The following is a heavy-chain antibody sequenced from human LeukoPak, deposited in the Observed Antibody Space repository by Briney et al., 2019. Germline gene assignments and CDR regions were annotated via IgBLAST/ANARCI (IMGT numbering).Heavy chain of an antibody. D-gene: IGHD3-22*01. CDR1: GGSISSYY. Sequence: PSETLSLTCTVSGGSISSYYWSWIRQPPGKGLEWIGYIYYSGSTNYNPSLKSRVTISVDTSKNQFSLKLSSVTAADTAVYYCASHDSSGYFGSFGAFDIWGQGTMVTVSS. CDR2: IYYSGST. V-gene: IGHV4-59*12. CDR3: ASHDSSGYFGSFGAFDI. J-gene: IGHJ3*02.